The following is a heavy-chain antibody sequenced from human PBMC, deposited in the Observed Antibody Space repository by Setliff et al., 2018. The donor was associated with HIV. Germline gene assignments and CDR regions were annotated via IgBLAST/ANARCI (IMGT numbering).Heavy chain of an antibody. J-gene: IGHJ6*03. V-gene: IGHV4-39*01. D-gene: IGHD2-21*02. CDR1: GASIGRRSDC. Sequence: SETLSLTCTVSGASIGRRSDCWGWFRQPPGKGLEWIGSFYYSWNTYYNPSLKSRVTISVDTSKNQFSLKLSSVTAADTAVYYCASAYFGGDCYSRTRPFSSYDYMDVWGKGTTVTVSS. CDR3: ASAYFGGDCYSRTRPFSSYDYMDV. CDR2: FYYSWNT.